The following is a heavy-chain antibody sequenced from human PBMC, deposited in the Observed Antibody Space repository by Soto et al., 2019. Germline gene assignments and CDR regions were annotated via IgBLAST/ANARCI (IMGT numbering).Heavy chain of an antibody. CDR1: GGSISSGGYY. D-gene: IGHD6-13*01. CDR2: IYYSGST. J-gene: IGHJ4*02. Sequence: QVQLQESGPGLVKPSQTLSLTCTVSGGSISSGGYYWSWIRQHPEKGLEWIRYIYYSGSTFYNASPKSRLSISVDTSKNQLSLKLSSVTSADTAVYYCARDASSSWHFFDYWGQGIPVTVSS. CDR3: ARDASSSWHFFDY. V-gene: IGHV4-31*03.